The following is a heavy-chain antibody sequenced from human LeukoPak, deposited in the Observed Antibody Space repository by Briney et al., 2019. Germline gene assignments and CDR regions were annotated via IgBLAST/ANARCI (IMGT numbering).Heavy chain of an antibody. V-gene: IGHV1-2*02. CDR2: INPNSGGT. CDR1: GYTFTGYY. J-gene: IGHJ4*02. Sequence: ASVKVSCKASGYTFTGYYIHWVRQAPGQGREWMGWINPNSGGTNCTQKFQGRVTMTRDTSISTAYMELSRLKSDDTAVYYCARQPGDYNYWGQGTLVTVSS. D-gene: IGHD3-10*01. CDR3: ARQPGDYNY.